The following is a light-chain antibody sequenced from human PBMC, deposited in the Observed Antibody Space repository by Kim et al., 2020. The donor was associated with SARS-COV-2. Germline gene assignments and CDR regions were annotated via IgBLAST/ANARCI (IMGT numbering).Light chain of an antibody. J-gene: IGKJ3*01. V-gene: IGKV3-15*01. CDR3: QQYNNWPF. Sequence: EIVMTQSPATLSVSPGERATLSCRASQSVSSNLAWYQQKPGQAPRLLIYGASTRATGIPARFSGSGSGTEFTLTISSLHSEDFAVYYCQQYNNWPFFGPGTKVDIK. CDR1: QSVSSN. CDR2: GAS.